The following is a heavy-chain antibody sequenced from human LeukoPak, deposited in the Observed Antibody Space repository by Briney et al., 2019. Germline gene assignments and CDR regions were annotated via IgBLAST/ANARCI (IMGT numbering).Heavy chain of an antibody. D-gene: IGHD6-13*01. J-gene: IGHJ6*02. V-gene: IGHV3-21*01. CDR2: ISSSSSYI. Sequence: GGSLRLSCAASGFTFSSYSMNWVRQAPGKELEWVSSISSSSSYIYYADSVKGRFTISRDNAKNSLYLQMNSLRAEDTAVYYCARAKVAAAGISWKVDYYGMDVWGQGTTVTVSS. CDR1: GFTFSSYS. CDR3: ARAKVAAAGISWKVDYYGMDV.